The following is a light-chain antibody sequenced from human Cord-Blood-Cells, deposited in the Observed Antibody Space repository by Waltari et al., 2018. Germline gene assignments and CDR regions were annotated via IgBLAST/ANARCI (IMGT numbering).Light chain of an antibody. V-gene: IGLV1-40*01. CDR1: SSNIGAGYD. CDR2: GNS. Sequence: QSVLTQPPSVSGAPGQRVTISCTGSSSNIGAGYDVPWYQQLPGTAPKLLIYGNSNRTAVVPDRFSGAKSGTSASLAITGLQAEDEADYDCQSYDSSLIVVFGGGTKLTVL. J-gene: IGLJ2*01. CDR3: QSYDSSLIVV.